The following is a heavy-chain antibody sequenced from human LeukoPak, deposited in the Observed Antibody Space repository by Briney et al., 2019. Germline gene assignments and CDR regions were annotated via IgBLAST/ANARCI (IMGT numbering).Heavy chain of an antibody. D-gene: IGHD2-15*01. CDR1: GGSFSGYY. Sequence: SETLSLTCAVYGGSFSGYYWGWIRQPPGKGLEWIGEINHSGSTNYNPSLKSRVTISVDTSKNQFSLKLSSVTAADTAVYYCARGSTDGYCSGGSCYSTSNWFDPWGQGTLVTVSS. CDR3: ARGSTDGYCSGGSCYSTSNWFDP. V-gene: IGHV4-34*01. CDR2: INHSGST. J-gene: IGHJ5*02.